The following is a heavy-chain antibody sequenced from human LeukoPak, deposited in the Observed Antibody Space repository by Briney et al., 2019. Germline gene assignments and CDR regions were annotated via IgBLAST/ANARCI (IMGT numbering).Heavy chain of an antibody. CDR3: ATVHCSGGSCYDGSYYGMDV. V-gene: IGHV3-21*01. D-gene: IGHD2-15*01. J-gene: IGHJ6*02. CDR1: GFTFNSYS. Sequence: PGGSLRLSCAASGFTFNSYSMNWVRQAPGKGLEWVSSISSSSSYIYYADSVKGRFTISRDNAKSSLYLQMNSLRDEDTAVYYCATVHCSGGSCYDGSYYGMDVWGQGTTVAVSS. CDR2: ISSSSSYI.